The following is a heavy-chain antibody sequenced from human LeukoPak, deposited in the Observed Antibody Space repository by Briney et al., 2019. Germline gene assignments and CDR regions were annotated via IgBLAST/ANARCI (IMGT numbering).Heavy chain of an antibody. V-gene: IGHV4-34*01. D-gene: IGHD3-3*01. Sequence: SETLSLTCAVYSGSFSGYYWSWIRQPPGKGLEWIGEINHSGSTNYNPSLKSRVTISVDTSKNQFSLKLSSVTAADTAVYYCARGNYKYYDFWSGYYNHYFDYWGQGTLVTVSS. CDR1: SGSFSGYY. J-gene: IGHJ4*02. CDR3: ARGNYKYYDFWSGYYNHYFDY. CDR2: INHSGST.